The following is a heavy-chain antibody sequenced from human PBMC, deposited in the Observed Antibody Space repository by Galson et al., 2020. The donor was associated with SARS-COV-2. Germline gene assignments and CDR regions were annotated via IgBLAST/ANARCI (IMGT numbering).Heavy chain of an antibody. CDR3: ARVLHNNNWSTHQYYFDY. J-gene: IGHJ4*02. CDR2: INTANGNT. CDR1: GYTFNNYF. V-gene: IGHV1-3*04. D-gene: IGHD1-1*01. Sequence: GESLKISCKASGYTFNNYFMHWVRQAPGQRLEWMGWINTANGNTKYSQKFQGRVTITRDTSANTAYMELSSLRSDDTAMYYCARVLHNNNWSTHQYYFDYWGQGALVTVSS.